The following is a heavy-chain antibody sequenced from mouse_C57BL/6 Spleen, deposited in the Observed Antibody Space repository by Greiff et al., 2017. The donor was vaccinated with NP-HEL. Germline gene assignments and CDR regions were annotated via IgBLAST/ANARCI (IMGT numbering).Heavy chain of an antibody. CDR3: ARNYGSSYEVYWYFDV. J-gene: IGHJ1*03. V-gene: IGHV1-80*01. CDR1: GYAFSSYW. Sequence: LQESGAELVKPGASVKISCKASGYAFSSYWMNWVKQRPGKGLEWIGQIYPGDGDTNYNGKFKGKATLTADKSSSTAYMQLSSLTSEDSAVYFCARNYGSSYEVYWYFDVWGTGTTVTVSS. CDR2: IYPGDGDT. D-gene: IGHD1-1*01.